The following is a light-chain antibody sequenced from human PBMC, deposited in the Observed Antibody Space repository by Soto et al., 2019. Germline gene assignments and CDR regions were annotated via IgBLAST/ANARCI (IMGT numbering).Light chain of an antibody. V-gene: IGKV3-20*01. CDR2: GAS. Sequence: EIVLTQSPATLSLSPGQRATLSCRASQSFDSKFLAWYQQKPGQAPRLLIYGASTRATDIPDRFSGSGSGTDFTLTISRLEPEDFAVYYGKHYGSITRTFGQGTRVEIK. CDR3: KHYGSITRT. CDR1: QSFDSKF. J-gene: IGKJ1*01.